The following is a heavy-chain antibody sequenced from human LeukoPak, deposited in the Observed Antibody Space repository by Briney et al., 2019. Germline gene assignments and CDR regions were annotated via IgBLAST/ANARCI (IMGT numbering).Heavy chain of an antibody. D-gene: IGHD3-22*01. CDR1: GFTFSSYA. V-gene: IGHV3-30-3*01. CDR2: ISYDGSNK. J-gene: IGHJ4*02. Sequence: GGSLRLSCAASGFTFSSYAMHWVRQAPGKGLEWVAVISYDGSNKYYADFVKGRFTISRDNSKNTLYLQMNSLRAEDTAVYYCARDLADLNYDSSGIGCGYWGQGTLVTVSS. CDR3: ARDLADLNYDSSGIGCGY.